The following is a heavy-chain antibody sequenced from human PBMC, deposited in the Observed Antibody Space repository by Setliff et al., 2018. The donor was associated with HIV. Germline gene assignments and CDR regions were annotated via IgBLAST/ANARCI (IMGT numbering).Heavy chain of an antibody. Sequence: ASVKVSCKASGYTFTGYFMHWVRQAPGQGLEWMGWINPNSGNTGYAQKFQGRVTMTRNTSISTAYMELSSLTSEDTAVYYCARGKGVGGVVITGGLDVWGQGTTVTVSS. CDR2: INPNSGNT. CDR1: GYTFTGYF. V-gene: IGHV1-8*02. D-gene: IGHD3-10*01. CDR3: ARGKGVGGVVITGGLDV. J-gene: IGHJ6*02.